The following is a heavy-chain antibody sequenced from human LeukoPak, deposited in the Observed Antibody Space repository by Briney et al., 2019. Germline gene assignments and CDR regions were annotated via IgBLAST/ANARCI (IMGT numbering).Heavy chain of an antibody. CDR2: IYTRAST. D-gene: IGHD1-26*01. Sequence: SGTLSLTCTVSGGSITSAYLSWIRQPPGKGLDWIGRIYTRASTNNNPSLKSRVTMSVDTSKIQFSLKLSSVTAGDTAVYYCARMIYSGRWLAWFDPWGQGTLVTVSS. V-gene: IGHV4-4*07. CDR1: GGSITSAY. CDR3: ARMIYSGRWLAWFDP. J-gene: IGHJ5*02.